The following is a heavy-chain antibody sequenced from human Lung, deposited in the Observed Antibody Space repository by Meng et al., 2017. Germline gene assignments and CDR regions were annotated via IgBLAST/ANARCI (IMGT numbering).Heavy chain of an antibody. CDR2: INRDGTKP. D-gene: IGHD1-1*01. V-gene: IGHV3-74*01. CDR1: GFTFTDHW. Sequence: EVQLVESGGGLVPPGGSLRLSWAASGFTFTDHWMHWVRQGPGKGLVWVSRINRDGTKPTYADSVKGRFTISRDNAKNTLYLQMNNLRAEDTAFYYCTNDRLNHWGQGALVTVSS. CDR3: TNDRLNH. J-gene: IGHJ1*01.